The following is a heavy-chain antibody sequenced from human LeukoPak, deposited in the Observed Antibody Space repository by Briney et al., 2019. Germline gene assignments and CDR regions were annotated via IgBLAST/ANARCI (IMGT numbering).Heavy chain of an antibody. D-gene: IGHD2-8*01. Sequence: SETLSLTCAVYGGSFSSYYWSWIRQPPGKGLEWIGYIYYSGSTNYNPSLKSRVTISVDTSKNQFSLKLSSVTAADTAVYYCARQGYCTNGVCYAIFDYWGQGTLVTVSS. CDR3: ARQGYCTNGVCYAIFDY. CDR1: GGSFSSYY. J-gene: IGHJ4*02. CDR2: IYYSGST. V-gene: IGHV4-59*01.